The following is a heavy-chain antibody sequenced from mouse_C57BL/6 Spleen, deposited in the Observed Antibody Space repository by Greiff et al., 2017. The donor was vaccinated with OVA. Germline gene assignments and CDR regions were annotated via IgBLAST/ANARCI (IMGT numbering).Heavy chain of an antibody. J-gene: IGHJ1*03. Sequence: DVQLQESGPELVKPGASVKIPCKASGYTFTDYNMDWVKQSHGKSLEWIGDINPNNGGTIYNQKFKGKATLTVDKSSSTAYMELRSLTSEDTAVYYCARRHYSNYGWYFDVWGTGTTVTVSS. CDR1: GYTFTDYN. D-gene: IGHD2-5*01. CDR2: INPNNGGT. V-gene: IGHV1-18*01. CDR3: ARRHYSNYGWYFDV.